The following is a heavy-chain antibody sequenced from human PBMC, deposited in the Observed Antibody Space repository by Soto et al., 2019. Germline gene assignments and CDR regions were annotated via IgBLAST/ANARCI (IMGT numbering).Heavy chain of an antibody. D-gene: IGHD4-17*01. Sequence: GGSLRLSGAASGFDFSTHALTWVRQAPGKGLEWLSSITNTGITTHYADSVKGRFTISRENSRNTLHLQLNNLRVDDTAVYYCAKGFDYGDTKHIDHWGQGTLVTVS. CDR1: GFDFSTHA. CDR3: AKGFDYGDTKHIDH. CDR2: ITNTGITT. V-gene: IGHV3-23*01. J-gene: IGHJ4*02.